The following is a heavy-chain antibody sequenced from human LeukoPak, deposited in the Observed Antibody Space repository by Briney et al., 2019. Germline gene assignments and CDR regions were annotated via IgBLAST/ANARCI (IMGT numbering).Heavy chain of an antibody. CDR3: ASRTRGYSYGFDY. J-gene: IGHJ4*02. D-gene: IGHD5-18*01. Sequence: SETLSLTCAVYGGSFSGYYWSWIRQPPGKGLEWIGEINHSGSTNYNPSLKSRVTISVDTSKNQFSLKLSSVTAADTAVYYCASRTRGYSYGFDYWGQGTLVTVSS. CDR2: INHSGST. V-gene: IGHV4-34*01. CDR1: GGSFSGYY.